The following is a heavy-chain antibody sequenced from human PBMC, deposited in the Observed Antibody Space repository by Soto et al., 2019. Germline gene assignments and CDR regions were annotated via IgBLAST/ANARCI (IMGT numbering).Heavy chain of an antibody. CDR2: ISWDGGST. CDR3: AKESFAMVKHYGMDV. D-gene: IGHD5-18*01. J-gene: IGHJ6*02. V-gene: IGHV3-43*01. CDR1: GFTFDDYT. Sequence: GGSLRLSCAASGFTFDDYTMHWVRQAPGKGLEWVSLISWDGGSTYYADSVKGRFTISRDNSKNSLYLQMNSLRTEDTALYYCAKESFAMVKHYGMDVWGQGTTVTVSS.